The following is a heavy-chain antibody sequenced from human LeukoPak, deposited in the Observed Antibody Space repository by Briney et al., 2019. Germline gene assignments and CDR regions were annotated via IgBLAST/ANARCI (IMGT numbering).Heavy chain of an antibody. CDR2: INVGNGNT. D-gene: IGHD3-22*01. CDR3: ARGKNYYDSSGPDWYFDL. CDR1: GGTFSSYA. V-gene: IGHV1-3*01. Sequence: ASVKVSCKASGGTFSSYAMHWVRQAPGQRLEWMGWINVGNGNTKYSQKFQDRVTITRYTSASTAYMELSRLRSEDTAVYYCARGKNYYDSSGPDWYFDLWGRGTLVTVSS. J-gene: IGHJ2*01.